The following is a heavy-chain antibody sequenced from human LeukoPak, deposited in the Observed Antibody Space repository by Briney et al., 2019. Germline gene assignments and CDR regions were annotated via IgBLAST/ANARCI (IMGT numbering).Heavy chain of an antibody. Sequence: ASVKVSCKASGYTFTSYGFSWVRQAPGQGLEWMGWISAYKGNTNYAQKLQGRVTMTTDTSTSTAYMDLRSLTPDDTAVYYCARDGYYYGSGSQPLDYWGQGTLVTVSS. V-gene: IGHV1-18*01. D-gene: IGHD3-10*01. CDR3: ARDGYYYGSGSQPLDY. J-gene: IGHJ4*02. CDR1: GYTFTSYG. CDR2: ISAYKGNT.